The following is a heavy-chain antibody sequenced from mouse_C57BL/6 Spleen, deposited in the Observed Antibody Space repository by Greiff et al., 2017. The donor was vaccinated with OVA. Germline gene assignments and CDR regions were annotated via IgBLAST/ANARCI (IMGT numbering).Heavy chain of an antibody. J-gene: IGHJ2*01. CDR2: IDPSDSET. D-gene: IGHD1-1*01. Sequence: QVQLQQPGAELVRPGSSVQLSCKASGYTFTSYWLPWVKQRPIQGLAWIGNIDPSDSETHYNQTFKDKATLTVDKSSSTAYMPLSSLTSEDSAVYYCASPRGSSYGFDDGGQGTTLTVAS. CDR1: GYTFTSYW. CDR3: ASPRGSSYGFDD. V-gene: IGHV1-52*01.